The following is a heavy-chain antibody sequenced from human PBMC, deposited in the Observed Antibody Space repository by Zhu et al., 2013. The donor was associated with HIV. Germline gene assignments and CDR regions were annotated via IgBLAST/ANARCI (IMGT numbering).Heavy chain of an antibody. CDR2: IIPIFGTA. J-gene: IGHJ4*02. CDR1: GGTFSSYA. V-gene: IGHV1-69*01. CDR3: ARGNGVGGFDL. Sequence: QVQLVQSGAEVKKPGSSVKVSCKASGGTFSSYAISWVRQAPGQGLEWMGGIIPIFGTANYAQKFQGRVTITADESSSTTYMELKSLKSDDTGVYYCARGNGVGGFDLWGQGTLVTVSS. D-gene: IGHD2-8*01.